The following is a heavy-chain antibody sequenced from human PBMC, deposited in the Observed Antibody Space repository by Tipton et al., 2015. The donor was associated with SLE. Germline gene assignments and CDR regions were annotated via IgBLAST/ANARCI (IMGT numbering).Heavy chain of an antibody. J-gene: IGHJ3*02. CDR3: ARDRYYYDSSGYDAFDI. Sequence: GSLRLSCAASGFSFSNYAIHWVRQAPGKGLEWVSVIYSGGSTYYADSVKGRFTISRDNSKNTLYLQMNSLRAEDTAVYYCARDRYYYDSSGYDAFDIWGQGTMVTVSS. CDR1: GFSFSNYA. CDR2: IYSGGST. V-gene: IGHV3-66*02. D-gene: IGHD3-22*01.